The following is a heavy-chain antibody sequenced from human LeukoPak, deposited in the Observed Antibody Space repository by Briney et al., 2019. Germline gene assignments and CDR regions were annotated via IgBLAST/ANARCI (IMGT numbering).Heavy chain of an antibody. D-gene: IGHD2-15*01. CDR3: ARDRAYCSGGSCHYYYYYGMDV. V-gene: IGHV3-33*08. Sequence: GGSLRLSCAASGFTFSSYAMSWVRQAPGKGLEWVAVIWYDGSNKYYADSVKGRFTISRDNSKNTLYLQMNSLRAEDTAVYYCARDRAYCSGGSCHYYYYYGMDVWGQGTTVTVSS. J-gene: IGHJ6*02. CDR1: GFTFSSYA. CDR2: IWYDGSNK.